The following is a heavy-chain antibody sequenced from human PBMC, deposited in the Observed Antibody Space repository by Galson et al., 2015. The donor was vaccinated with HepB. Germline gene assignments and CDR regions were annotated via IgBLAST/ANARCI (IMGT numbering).Heavy chain of an antibody. CDR1: GFTFNSYV. CDR2: ISASGRFI. Sequence: SLRLSCAASGFTFNSYVVGWVRQAPGKGLEWVSSISASGRFIYYADSVKGRFTISRDNSKNTLYLQMNSLRAEDTAVYYCAKKWGSERGVAGSLDWGQGTLVTVSS. CDR3: AKKWGSERGVAGSLD. D-gene: IGHD6-19*01. J-gene: IGHJ4*02. V-gene: IGHV3-23*01.